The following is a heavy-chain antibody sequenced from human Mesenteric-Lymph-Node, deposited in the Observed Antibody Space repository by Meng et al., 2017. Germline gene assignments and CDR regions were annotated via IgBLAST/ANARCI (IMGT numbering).Heavy chain of an antibody. CDR3: ARDRLSSSWFLGTYFDY. CDR1: GGPISSYY. CDR2: IYTSGST. D-gene: IGHD6-13*01. J-gene: IGHJ4*02. V-gene: IGHV4-4*07. Sequence: SETLSLTCTVSGGPISSYYWSWIRQPAGKGLEWVGCIYTSGSTNYNPSLKSRVTISVDTSKNQFSLKLSSVTAADTAVYYCARDRLSSSWFLGTYFDYWGQGTLVTVSS.